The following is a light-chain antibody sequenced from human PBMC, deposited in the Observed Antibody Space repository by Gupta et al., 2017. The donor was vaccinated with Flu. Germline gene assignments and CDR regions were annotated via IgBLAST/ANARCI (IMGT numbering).Light chain of an antibody. V-gene: IGLV3-1*01. J-gene: IGLJ2*01. Sequence: YELTQPPSVSVSPGQTASITCSGDNLGDKYASWYQQKPGQSPVVVIYQDTKRPSGIPERFSGSNSGNTATLTISGTQALDEADYYCLAWDSSTGVFGGGTKLTVL. CDR2: QDT. CDR1: NLGDKY. CDR3: LAWDSSTGV.